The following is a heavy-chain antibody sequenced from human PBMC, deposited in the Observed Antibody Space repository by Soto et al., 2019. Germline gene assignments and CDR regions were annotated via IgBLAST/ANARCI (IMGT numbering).Heavy chain of an antibody. J-gene: IGHJ3*02. Sequence: GSLRLSCAASGFTFSSYWMHWVRQAPGKGLVWVSRINSDGSSTSYADSVKGRFTISRDNAKNTLYLQMNSLRAEDTAVYYCARDPGLSPIPYYDFWSGSDDAFDIWGQGTMVT. D-gene: IGHD3-3*01. V-gene: IGHV3-74*01. CDR1: GFTFSSYW. CDR2: INSDGSST. CDR3: ARDPGLSPIPYYDFWSGSDDAFDI.